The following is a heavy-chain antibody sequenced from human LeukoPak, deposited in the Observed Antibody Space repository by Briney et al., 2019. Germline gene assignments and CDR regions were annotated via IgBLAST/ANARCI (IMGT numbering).Heavy chain of an antibody. Sequence: GGSLRLSCSASGFPFIEYSMNWVRQVPGKGLEWIAYIGIDSGNTKYADSVRGRFTISADKTKNSLYLQMNSLRVDDTAVYYCARDHNYAFDNWGQGTLVSVAS. CDR3: ARDHNYAFDN. J-gene: IGHJ4*02. CDR2: IGIDSGNT. D-gene: IGHD1-1*01. V-gene: IGHV3-48*01. CDR1: GFPFIEYS.